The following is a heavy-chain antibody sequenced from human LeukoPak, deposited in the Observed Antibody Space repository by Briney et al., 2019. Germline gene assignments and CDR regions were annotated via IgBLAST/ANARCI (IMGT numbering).Heavy chain of an antibody. J-gene: IGHJ5*02. CDR2: MNPNSGNT. Sequence: GASVKVSCKASGYTFTSFDINWVRQATGQGLEWMGWMNPNSGNTGYAQKFQGRVTMTRNTSISTAYMELSSLRSEDTAVYYCARGLGWLVAYNWFDPWGQGTLVTVSS. D-gene: IGHD6-19*01. V-gene: IGHV1-8*01. CDR3: ARGLGWLVAYNWFDP. CDR1: GYTFTSFD.